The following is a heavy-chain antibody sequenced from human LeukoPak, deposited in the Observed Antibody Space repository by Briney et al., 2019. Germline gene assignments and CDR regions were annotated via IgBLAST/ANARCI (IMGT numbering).Heavy chain of an antibody. J-gene: IGHJ4*02. D-gene: IGHD2-2*01. Sequence: ASVKVSCKASGYTFTGHYIHWVRQAPGQGLDWMGWINPNNGGTKYAQGFQGRVTMTRATSISTAYMELTNLKSDDTAVYYCARGDLAFVPAADRYGYYLWGQGTLVTVSS. CDR3: ARGDLAFVPAADRYGYYL. CDR2: INPNNGGT. CDR1: GYTFTGHY. V-gene: IGHV1-2*02.